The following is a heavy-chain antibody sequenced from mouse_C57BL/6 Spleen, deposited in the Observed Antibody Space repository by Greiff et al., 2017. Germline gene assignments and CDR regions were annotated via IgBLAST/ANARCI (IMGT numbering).Heavy chain of an antibody. Sequence: DVQLQESGPGMVKPSQSLSLTCTVTGYSITSGYDWHWIRHFPGNKLEWMGYISYSGSTNYNPSLKSRISITHDTSKNHFFLKLNSVTTEDTATYYCARENYGSSYEYFDVWGTGTTVTVSS. J-gene: IGHJ1*03. CDR2: ISYSGST. CDR3: ARENYGSSYEYFDV. CDR1: GYSITSGYD. V-gene: IGHV3-1*01. D-gene: IGHD1-1*01.